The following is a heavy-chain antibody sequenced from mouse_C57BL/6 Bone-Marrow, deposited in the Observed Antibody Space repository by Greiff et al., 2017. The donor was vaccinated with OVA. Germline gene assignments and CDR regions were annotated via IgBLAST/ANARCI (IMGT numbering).Heavy chain of an antibody. Sequence: QVQLQQSGPGLVQPSQSLSITCTVSGFSLTSYGVHWVRQSPGKGLAWLGVIWSGGSTDYNAAFISRLSISKDNAKSQVFFKMSSLQADDPAIYYCARFAMDYWGQGTAVTVSS. J-gene: IGHJ4*01. CDR1: GFSLTSYG. CDR2: IWSGGST. CDR3: ARFAMDY. V-gene: IGHV2-2*01.